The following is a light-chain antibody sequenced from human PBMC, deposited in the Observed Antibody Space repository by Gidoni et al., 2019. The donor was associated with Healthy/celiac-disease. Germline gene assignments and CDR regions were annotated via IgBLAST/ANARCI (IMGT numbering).Light chain of an antibody. CDR1: NIGSKS. Sequence: YVLTQPPSVSVAPGKTARITCGGNNIGSKSVHWYQQKPGQAPVLVIYYDSDRPSGIPERFSGSNSGNTATLTISRVEAGDEADYYCQVWDSSSAVVFGGGTKLTVL. V-gene: IGLV3-21*04. CDR2: YDS. J-gene: IGLJ2*01. CDR3: QVWDSSSAVV.